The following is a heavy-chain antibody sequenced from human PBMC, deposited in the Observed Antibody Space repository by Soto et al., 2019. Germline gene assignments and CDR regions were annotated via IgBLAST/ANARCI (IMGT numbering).Heavy chain of an antibody. CDR3: AHITYNNFWSGYPGFDY. CDR1: GFSLSTSGVG. Sequence: QITLKESGPTLVKPTQTLTLTCTFSGFSLSTSGVGVGWIRQPPGKALECLAFIHWDDDKRYSPSLKSRLTITKDTSKNQVVLTMTIMDPVDTATYYCAHITYNNFWSGYPGFDYWGQGTLVTVSS. V-gene: IGHV2-5*02. J-gene: IGHJ4*02. D-gene: IGHD3-3*01. CDR2: IHWDDDK.